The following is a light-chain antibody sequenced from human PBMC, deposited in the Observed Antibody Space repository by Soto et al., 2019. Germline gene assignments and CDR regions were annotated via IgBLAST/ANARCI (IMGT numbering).Light chain of an antibody. CDR3: QQSYSTPPT. J-gene: IGKJ5*01. V-gene: IGKV1-39*01. CDR1: QSISGY. Sequence: DIQMTQSPSTLSASVGDRATITCRASQSISGYLNWYQQKPGKAPKLLIYAASSLQSGVPSRFSGSGSGTDFTLTISSLQPEDFATYYCQQSYSTPPTFGQGTRPENK. CDR2: AAS.